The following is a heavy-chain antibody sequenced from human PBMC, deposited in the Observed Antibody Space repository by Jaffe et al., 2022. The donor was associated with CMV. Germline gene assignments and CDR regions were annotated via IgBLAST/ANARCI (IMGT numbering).Heavy chain of an antibody. V-gene: IGHV1-69*09. CDR1: GGTFSSYA. J-gene: IGHJ6*03. CDR3: AREGAYYYGSGSYMGYYYYMDV. CDR2: IIPILGIA. D-gene: IGHD3-10*01. Sequence: QVQLVQSGAEVKKPGSSVKVSCKASGGTFSSYAISWVRQAPGQGLEWMGRIIPILGIANYAQKFQGRVTITADKSTSTAYMELSSLRSEDTAVYYCAREGAYYYGSGSYMGYYYYMDVWGKGTTVTVSS.